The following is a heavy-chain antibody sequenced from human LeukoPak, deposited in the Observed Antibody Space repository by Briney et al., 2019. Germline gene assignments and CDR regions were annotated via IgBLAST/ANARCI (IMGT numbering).Heavy chain of an antibody. CDR3: ARDHGDYEDYFDY. CDR1: GGSFSGYY. J-gene: IGHJ4*02. D-gene: IGHD4-17*01. V-gene: IGHV4-34*01. Sequence: PSETLSLTCAVYGGSFSGYYWSWIRQPPGKGLEWIGEINHSGSTNYNPSLKSRVTISVDTSKNQFSLKLSSVTAADTAVYYCARDHGDYEDYFDYWGQGTLVTVSS. CDR2: INHSGST.